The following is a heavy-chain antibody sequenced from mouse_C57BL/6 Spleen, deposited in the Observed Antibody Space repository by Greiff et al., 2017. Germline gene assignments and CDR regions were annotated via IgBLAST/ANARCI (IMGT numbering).Heavy chain of an antibody. D-gene: IGHD1-1*01. CDR1: GFTFSSYA. CDR2: ISDGGSYT. Sequence: EVQLVESGGGLVKPGGSLKLSCAASGFTFSSYAMSWVRQTPEKRLEWVATISDGGSYTYYPDNVKGRFTISRDNAKNNLYLQMSHLKSEDTAMYYCARDPSGSSYFDYWGQGTTLTVSS. J-gene: IGHJ2*01. V-gene: IGHV5-4*01. CDR3: ARDPSGSSYFDY.